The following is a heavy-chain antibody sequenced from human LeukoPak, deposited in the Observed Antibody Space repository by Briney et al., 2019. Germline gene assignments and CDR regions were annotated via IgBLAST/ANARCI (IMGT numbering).Heavy chain of an antibody. CDR1: GYTFTGYY. CDR2: INPNSGGT. J-gene: IGHJ3*02. Sequence: ASVKVSCKASGYTFTGYYMHWVRQAPGQGLEWTGWINPNSGGTNYAQKFQGRVTMARDTSISTAYMELSRLRSDDTAVYYCARDRGYGDYGEGAFDIWGQGTMVTVSS. V-gene: IGHV1-2*02. D-gene: IGHD4-17*01. CDR3: ARDRGYGDYGEGAFDI.